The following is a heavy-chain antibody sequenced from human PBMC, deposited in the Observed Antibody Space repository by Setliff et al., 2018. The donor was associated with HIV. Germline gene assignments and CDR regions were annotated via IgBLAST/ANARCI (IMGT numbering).Heavy chain of an antibody. V-gene: IGHV1-3*01. CDR1: GYTFADYA. D-gene: IGHD3-9*01. CDR3: VRGGGYLDWLMYLLDF. Sequence: ASVKVSCKTSGYTFADYAIHWVRQAPGQRLEWMGWINSGNGNTKFSQKFQGRITFTRDTSATTVYLELRGLRSQDTGVYYCVRGGGYLDWLMYLLDFWGQGTLVTV. CDR2: INSGNGNT. J-gene: IGHJ4*02.